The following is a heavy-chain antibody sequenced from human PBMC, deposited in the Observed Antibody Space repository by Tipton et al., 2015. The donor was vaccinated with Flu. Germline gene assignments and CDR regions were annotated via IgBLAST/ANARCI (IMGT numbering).Heavy chain of an antibody. CDR1: GFTSSLYW. J-gene: IGHJ4*02. V-gene: IGHV3-7*01. Sequence: SLRLSCAASGFTSSLYWMTWVRQAPGKGLEWVANIKQDGSEKYYVESVKGRFTISRDNAKNSLYLQMNSLRGEDTAVYYCMRDGQYAGSKRAPDYWGQGTLVTVSS. CDR2: IKQDGSEK. D-gene: IGHD2-8*01. CDR3: MRDGQYAGSKRAPDY.